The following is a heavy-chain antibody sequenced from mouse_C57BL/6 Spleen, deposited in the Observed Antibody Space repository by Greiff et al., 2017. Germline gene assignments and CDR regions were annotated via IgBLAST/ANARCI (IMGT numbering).Heavy chain of an antibody. CDR1: GYSITSGYY. J-gene: IGHJ3*01. V-gene: IGHV3-6*01. CDR3: ARGTGNWDVAY. Sequence: VQLQQSGPGLVKPSQSLSLTCSVTGYSITSGYYWNWIRQFPGNQLEWMGYISYDGSNNYNPSLKNRISITRDTSKNQFFLKLNSVTTEDTATYYCARGTGNWDVAYWGQGTLVTVSA. CDR2: ISYDGSN. D-gene: IGHD4-1*01.